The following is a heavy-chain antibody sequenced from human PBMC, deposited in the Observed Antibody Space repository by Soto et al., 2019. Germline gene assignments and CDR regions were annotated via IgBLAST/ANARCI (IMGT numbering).Heavy chain of an antibody. J-gene: IGHJ6*02. V-gene: IGHV1-69*13. CDR1: GGTFSSYA. CDR2: IIPIFGTA. CDR3: ASRSFMTTVTKYYYYGMDV. Sequence: GASVKVSCKASGGTFSSYAISWVRQAPGQGLDWMGGIIPIFGTANYAQKFQGRVTITADESTSTAYMELSSLRSEDTAVYYCASRSFMTTVTKYYYYGMDVWGQGTTVTVSS. D-gene: IGHD4-4*01.